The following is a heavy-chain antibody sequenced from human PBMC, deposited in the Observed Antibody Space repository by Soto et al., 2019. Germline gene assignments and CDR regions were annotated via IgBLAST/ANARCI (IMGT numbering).Heavy chain of an antibody. D-gene: IGHD3-10*01. CDR3: AKVATRITMVRGATNDY. Sequence: GGSLRLSCAASGFTFSSYAMSWVRQAPGKGLEWVSAISGSGGSTYYADSVKGRFTISRDNSKNTLYLQMNSLRAEDTAVYYCAKVATRITMVRGATNDYWGQGTLVTVSS. J-gene: IGHJ4*02. CDR1: GFTFSSYA. CDR2: ISGSGGST. V-gene: IGHV3-23*01.